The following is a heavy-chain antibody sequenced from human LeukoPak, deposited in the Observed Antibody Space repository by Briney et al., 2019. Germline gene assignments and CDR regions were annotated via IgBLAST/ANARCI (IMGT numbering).Heavy chain of an antibody. V-gene: IGHV4-4*02. CDR3: AKSNAWDWFDP. CDR1: GGSITSSNW. J-gene: IGHJ5*02. Sequence: PSETLSLTCAVSGGSITSSNWWSWVRQPPGKGLEWIGEIYYIGNTNYSPSLKSRVTISVDKSNNQFSLNLSSVTAADTAVYYCAKSNAWDWFDPWGQGTLVTVSP. CDR2: IYYIGNT. D-gene: IGHD4-11*01.